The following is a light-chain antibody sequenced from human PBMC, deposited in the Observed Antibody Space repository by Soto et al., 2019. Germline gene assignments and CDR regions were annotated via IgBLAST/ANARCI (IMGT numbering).Light chain of an antibody. CDR1: QSVRTK. Sequence: EIVMTQSPDTPYVSPREGAPLSCRASQSVRTKLAWYQQKAGQAPRLLIYGASTRATGIPDRFSGSGSGTEFTLTISSLQSEDFAVYYCQQYNSWPPIPFGQGTRLEIK. J-gene: IGKJ5*01. CDR3: QQYNSWPPIP. CDR2: GAS. V-gene: IGKV3-15*01.